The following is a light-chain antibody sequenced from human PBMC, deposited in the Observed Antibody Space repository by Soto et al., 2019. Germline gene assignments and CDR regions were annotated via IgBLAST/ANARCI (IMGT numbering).Light chain of an antibody. V-gene: IGLV2-23*01. J-gene: IGLJ1*01. CDR3: FSFTSTNTHV. Sequence: QSALTQPASVSGSPGQSVTISCTGTSSDFGSYKFVSWYQHHPGKVPKVIIYETSKRPSGVSDRFSGSKSGNTASPTISGLQAEDEADYYCFSFTSTNTHVFGSGTKLTVL. CDR2: ETS. CDR1: SSDFGSYKF.